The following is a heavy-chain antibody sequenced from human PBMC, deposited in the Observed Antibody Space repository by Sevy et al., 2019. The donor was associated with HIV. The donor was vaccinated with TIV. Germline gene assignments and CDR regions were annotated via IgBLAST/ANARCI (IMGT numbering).Heavy chain of an antibody. Sequence: GGSLRLSCAASGFTLSSYWMSWVRQAPGKGLEWVANIKLDGSDKYYVDSVKGRFTISRDNAKNSLYLQMNSLRAEDTAVYYCARDLYSGSYYQNYWGQGTLVTVSS. V-gene: IGHV3-7*01. CDR3: ARDLYSGSYYQNY. CDR1: GFTLSSYW. J-gene: IGHJ4*02. CDR2: IKLDGSDK. D-gene: IGHD1-26*01.